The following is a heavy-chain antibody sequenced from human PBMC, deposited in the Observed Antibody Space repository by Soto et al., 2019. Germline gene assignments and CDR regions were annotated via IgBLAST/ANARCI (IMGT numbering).Heavy chain of an antibody. D-gene: IGHD3-10*01. J-gene: IGHJ5*02. CDR2: IKQDGSEK. CDR1: GFTFGSYW. V-gene: IGHV3-7*01. CDR3: AREVTMVRGFDP. Sequence: EVQLVESGGGWVQPGGSLRLSCAASGFTFGSYWLSWVGQAPGKGLEWVANIKQDGSEKYYVDSVKGRFTISRDNAKNSLYLQMNSLRAEDTAVYYCAREVTMVRGFDPWGQGTLVTVSS.